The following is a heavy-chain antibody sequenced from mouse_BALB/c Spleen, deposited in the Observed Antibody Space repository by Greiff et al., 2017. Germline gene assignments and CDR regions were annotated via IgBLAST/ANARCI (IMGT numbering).Heavy chain of an antibody. J-gene: IGHJ4*01. CDR2: INPSTGYT. Sequence: QVQLQQSGTVLARPGASVKMSCKASGYSFTSYWMHWVKQRPGQGLEWIGYINPSTGYTEYNQKFKDKATLTADKSSSTAYMQLSSLTSEDSAVYYCARSRGEGAMDYWGQGTSVTVSS. V-gene: IGHV1-4*01. CDR3: ARSRGEGAMDY. CDR1: GYSFTSYW.